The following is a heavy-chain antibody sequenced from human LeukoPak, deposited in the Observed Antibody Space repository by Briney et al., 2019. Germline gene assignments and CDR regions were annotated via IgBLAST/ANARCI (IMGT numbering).Heavy chain of an antibody. CDR1: GVTFSSYA. V-gene: IGHV3-30*04. Sequence: GRSLRLSCAASGVTFSSYAMHWVRQAPGKGLEWVTVISYDGSNKYYADSVKGRFTISRDNSKNTLYLQMNSLRAEDTAVYYCARDAGYGSGSPYFDYWGQGTLVTVSS. CDR3: ARDAGYGSGSPYFDY. D-gene: IGHD3-10*01. CDR2: ISYDGSNK. J-gene: IGHJ4*02.